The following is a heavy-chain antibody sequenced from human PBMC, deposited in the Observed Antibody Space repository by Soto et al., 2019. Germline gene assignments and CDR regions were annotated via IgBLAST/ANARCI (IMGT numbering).Heavy chain of an antibody. V-gene: IGHV4-59*12. J-gene: IGHJ4*02. CDR2: IYYTGST. D-gene: IGHD3-3*01. Sequence: SETLSLTCTVSSGSISTYYWSWIRQPPGKGLEWIGYIYYTGSTNYNPDTSKNQFSLQLNSVTPEDTAVYYCARDWVEGVVAFDYWGQGTLVTVS. CDR3: ARDWVEGVVAFDY. CDR1: SGSISTYY.